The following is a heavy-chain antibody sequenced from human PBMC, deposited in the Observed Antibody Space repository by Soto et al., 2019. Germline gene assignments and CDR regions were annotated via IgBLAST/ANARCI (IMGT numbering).Heavy chain of an antibody. V-gene: IGHV3-23*01. CDR3: ATMNGYFEY. J-gene: IGHJ4*02. D-gene: IGHD3-22*01. CDR1: GFRFSSYS. CDR2: ITATGDRT. Sequence: PGGSLRLSCADSGFRFSSYSMSWVRQTPGKGLEWVAAITATGDRTYYADSVTGRFTISRVNSKKTHYLQMTSLRAEDTAMYYCATMNGYFEYWGQGTPVTVSS.